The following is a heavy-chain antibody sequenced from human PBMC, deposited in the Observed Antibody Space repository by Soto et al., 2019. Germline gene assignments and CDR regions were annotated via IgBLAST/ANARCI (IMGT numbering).Heavy chain of an antibody. Sequence: SETLSLTCAVYGGSFSGYYWSGIRQPPGKGLEWIGEIFQSGSTNNNPSLKTRVTISVDKSKNQFSLKPNSVTAADTAVYYCARDLWGYCGTDCYPLDVWGQGTTVT. CDR1: GGSFSGYY. J-gene: IGHJ6*02. CDR2: IFQSGST. V-gene: IGHV4-34*12. CDR3: ARDLWGYCGTDCYPLDV. D-gene: IGHD2-21*02.